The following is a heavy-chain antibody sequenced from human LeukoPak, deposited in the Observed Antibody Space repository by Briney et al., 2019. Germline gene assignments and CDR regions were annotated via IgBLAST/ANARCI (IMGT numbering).Heavy chain of an antibody. J-gene: IGHJ4*02. Sequence: GGSLRLSCAASGFTFSSYAMSWVRQAPGKGLEWVSAISGRGGSTYYEDSVKGRFTISRDNAKNSLYLQMNSLRAEDTAVYYCARVHYDYVWGSYRSAEIDYWGQGTLVTVSS. CDR1: GFTFSSYA. CDR3: ARVHYDYVWGSYRSAEIDY. V-gene: IGHV3-23*01. D-gene: IGHD3-16*02. CDR2: ISGRGGST.